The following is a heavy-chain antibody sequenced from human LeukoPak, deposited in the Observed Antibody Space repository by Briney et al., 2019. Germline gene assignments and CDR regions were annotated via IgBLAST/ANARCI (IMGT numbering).Heavy chain of an antibody. CDR3: ASAAGPFDN. J-gene: IGHJ4*02. CDR1: GFTFSSYA. D-gene: IGHD6-13*01. CDR2: ISGGGHTI. Sequence: QTGGSLRLSCAASGFTFSSYAMNWVRQAPGKGLEWVTHISGGGHTIHYADSVKGRFTISRDNSKNTVYLQMNSLRAEDTAVYYCASAAGPFDNWGQGTLVTVSS. V-gene: IGHV3-23*01.